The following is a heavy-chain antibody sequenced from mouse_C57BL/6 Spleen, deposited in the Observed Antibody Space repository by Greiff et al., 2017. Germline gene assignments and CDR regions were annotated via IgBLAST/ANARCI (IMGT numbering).Heavy chain of an antibody. Sequence: EVKLMESGAGLVKPGGSLKLSCAASGFTFSSYAMPWVRQTPEKRLEWVATISDGGSYTYYPDKVKGRFTISTDKAKNTLYLQMSHLKSEDTVMYYCGRDRCTTVAYYFDYWGQGTTLPVSS. D-gene: IGHD1-1*01. V-gene: IGHV5-4*01. CDR1: GFTFSSYA. CDR3: GRDRCTTVAYYFDY. J-gene: IGHJ2*01. CDR2: ISDGGSYT.